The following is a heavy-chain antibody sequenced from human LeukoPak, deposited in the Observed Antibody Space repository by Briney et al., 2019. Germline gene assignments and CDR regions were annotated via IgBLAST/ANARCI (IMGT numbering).Heavy chain of an antibody. J-gene: IGHJ5*02. Sequence: SETLALTCTVSGGSISSFYWSWIRQPPGKGLEWIGYIYYSGSTNYNPSLKSRVTISVDTSKNQFSLKLSSVTAADTAVYYCARDLNSSSWFDPWGQGTLVTVSS. CDR2: IYYSGST. V-gene: IGHV4-59*01. CDR1: GGSISSFY. D-gene: IGHD6-6*01. CDR3: ARDLNSSSWFDP.